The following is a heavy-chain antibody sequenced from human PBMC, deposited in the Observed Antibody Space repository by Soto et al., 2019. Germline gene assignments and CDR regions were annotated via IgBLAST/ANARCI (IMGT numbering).Heavy chain of an antibody. CDR1: GYPFSNYG. V-gene: IGHV1-18*01. J-gene: IGHJ6*02. Sequence: QVLLVPSGAEVKRPGASVKVSCKASGYPFSNYGITWVRQAPGHGLAWLGWLTAFNGDTNYAQNVRDRVTLNTDPSTETSYMELRSLRPDDTAVYYCARDGRVSFYYYGMDVWGQGTTVIVSS. CDR3: ARDGRVSFYYYGMDV. CDR2: LTAFNGDT.